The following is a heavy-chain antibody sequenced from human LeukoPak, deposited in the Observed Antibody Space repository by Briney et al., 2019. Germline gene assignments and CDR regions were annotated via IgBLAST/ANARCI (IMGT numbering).Heavy chain of an antibody. Sequence: SETLSLTCTVSGGSISSYYWSWIRQPPGKGLEWIGYIYYSGSTNYNPSLKSRVTISVDTSKNQFSLKLSSVTAADTAVYYCARGEQQLACAFDIWGQGTMVTVSS. CDR1: GGSISSYY. CDR2: IYYSGST. J-gene: IGHJ3*02. D-gene: IGHD6-13*01. CDR3: ARGEQQLACAFDI. V-gene: IGHV4-59*01.